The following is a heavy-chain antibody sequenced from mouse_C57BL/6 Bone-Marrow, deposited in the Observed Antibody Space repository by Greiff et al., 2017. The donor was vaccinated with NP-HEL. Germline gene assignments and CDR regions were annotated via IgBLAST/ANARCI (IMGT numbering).Heavy chain of an antibody. CDR3: ARWGRSRFAY. Sequence: VQLQQSGAELVRPGASVKLSCKASGYTFTDYYINWVKQRPGQGLEWIARIYPGSGNTYYNEKFKGKATLTAEKSSSTAYMQLSSLTSEDSAVYFCARWGRSRFAYWGQGTLVTVSA. V-gene: IGHV1-76*01. CDR1: GYTFTDYY. J-gene: IGHJ3*01. CDR2: IYPGSGNT.